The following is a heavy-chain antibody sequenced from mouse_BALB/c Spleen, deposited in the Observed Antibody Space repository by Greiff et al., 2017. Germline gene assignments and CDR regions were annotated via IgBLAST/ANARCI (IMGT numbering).Heavy chain of an antibody. Sequence: DVKLQESGPGLVKPSQSLSLTCTVTGYSITSDYAWNWIRQFPGNKLEWMGYISYSGSTSYNPSLKSRISITRDTSKNQFFLQLNSVTTEDTATYYCARGYGSSYWFAYWGQGTLVTVSA. CDR1: GYSITSDYA. CDR3: ARGYGSSYWFAY. CDR2: ISYSGST. V-gene: IGHV3-2*02. D-gene: IGHD1-1*01. J-gene: IGHJ3*01.